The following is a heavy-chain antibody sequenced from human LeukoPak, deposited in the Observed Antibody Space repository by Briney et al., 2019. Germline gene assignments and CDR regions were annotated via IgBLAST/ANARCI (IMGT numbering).Heavy chain of an antibody. CDR3: AGGSHYGSGIDI. CDR1: GGSISSSSYY. V-gene: IGHV4-39*01. D-gene: IGHD3-10*01. J-gene: IGHJ3*02. CDR2: IHYSGSI. Sequence: SETLSLTCTVSGGSISSSSYYWGWIRQPPGKGLEWIGSIHYSGSIYYNPSLKSRVTISVDTSKNQFSLKLSSVTAADTAVYYCAGGSHYGSGIDIWGQGTMVTVSS.